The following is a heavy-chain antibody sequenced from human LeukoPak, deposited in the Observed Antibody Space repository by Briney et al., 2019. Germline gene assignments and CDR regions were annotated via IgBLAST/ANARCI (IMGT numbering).Heavy chain of an antibody. V-gene: IGHV4-39*01. Sequence: PSETLSLTCTVSGGSIISTRDHWDWIRQPPGKGLEGIWSVQYSGTTYYSHNPSLRSRVTISVETSKKQFSLEVPSVSAAETATYYCARRLNYCDFWGQGTLVTVSS. CDR2: VQYSGTT. CDR1: GGSIISTRDH. CDR3: ARRLNYCDF. J-gene: IGHJ4*02. D-gene: IGHD2-21*02.